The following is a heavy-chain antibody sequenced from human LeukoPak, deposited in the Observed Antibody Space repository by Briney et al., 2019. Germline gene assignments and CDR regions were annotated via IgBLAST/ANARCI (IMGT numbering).Heavy chain of an antibody. J-gene: IGHJ4*02. CDR1: GFTFDDYA. Sequence: GRSLRLSCAASGFTFDDYAMHWVRQAPGKGLEWVSGISWNSGSIGYADSVKGRFTISRDNVKSSLFLQMNSLRAEDTAVYYCAIWFGDLNYWGQGTLVTVSS. V-gene: IGHV3-9*01. CDR3: AIWFGDLNY. D-gene: IGHD3-10*01. CDR2: ISWNSGSI.